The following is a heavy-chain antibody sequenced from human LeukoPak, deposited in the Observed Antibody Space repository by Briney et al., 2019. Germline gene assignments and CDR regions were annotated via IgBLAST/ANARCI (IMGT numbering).Heavy chain of an antibody. D-gene: IGHD2-2*01. CDR3: ARMLDASSYGMHV. CDR1: GGSISSYY. CDR2: IYYSGST. Sequence: SETLSLTCTVSGGSISSYYWSWIRQPPGKGLEWIGYIYYSGSTNYNPSLKSRVTISVDTSKNQFSLKLRSVPPAHTAVYSCARMLDASSYGMHVWGQGTTVPVSS. J-gene: IGHJ6*02. V-gene: IGHV4-59*01.